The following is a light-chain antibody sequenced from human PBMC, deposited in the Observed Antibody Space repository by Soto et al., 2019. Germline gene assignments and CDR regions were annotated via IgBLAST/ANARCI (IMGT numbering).Light chain of an antibody. CDR1: QSVSSSY. CDR3: QQYGSSPGKYT. V-gene: IGKV3-20*01. Sequence: IVLTQSPGTLSLSPGERATLSCRASQSVSSSYLAWYQQKPGQAPRLLIYGASSRATGIPDRFSGSGSGTDFTLTISRLEPEDFAVYYCQQYGSSPGKYTFGQGTKLEIK. CDR2: GAS. J-gene: IGKJ2*01.